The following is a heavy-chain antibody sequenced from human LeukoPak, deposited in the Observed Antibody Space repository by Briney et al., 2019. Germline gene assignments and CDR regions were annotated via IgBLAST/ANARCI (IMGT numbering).Heavy chain of an antibody. CDR1: GFTFSSYA. Sequence: PGGSLRLSCAASGFTFSSYAMSWARQTPGKGLEWVSYISSSGSSIYYADSVKGRFTISRDNAKNSLYLQMNSLRAEDTAIYYCATDRGPIFKTTAGTSFEYWGQGTLVTVSS. J-gene: IGHJ4*02. CDR3: ATDRGPIFKTTAGTSFEY. CDR2: ISSSGSSI. V-gene: IGHV3-48*01. D-gene: IGHD6-13*01.